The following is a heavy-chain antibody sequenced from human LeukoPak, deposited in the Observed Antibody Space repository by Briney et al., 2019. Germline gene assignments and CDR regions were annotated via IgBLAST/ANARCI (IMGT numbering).Heavy chain of an antibody. V-gene: IGHV3-30*04. Sequence: GGSLRLSCAASGINFSGYAMHWVRQAPGKGLEWVAIISYDGSNKNYADSVKGRLTISRDNSNNMLFPQLNSLRTDDTAVYFCATAYSSGWADYWGQGTLVTVSS. CDR2: ISYDGSNK. CDR1: GINFSGYA. D-gene: IGHD6-19*01. CDR3: ATAYSSGWADY. J-gene: IGHJ4*02.